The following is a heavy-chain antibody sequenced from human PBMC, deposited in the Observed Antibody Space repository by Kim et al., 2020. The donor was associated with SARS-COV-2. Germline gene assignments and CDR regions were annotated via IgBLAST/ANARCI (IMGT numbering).Heavy chain of an antibody. J-gene: IGHJ4*02. CDR2: IRNKANSYTT. CDR3: ARDVQTGDTGGAY. V-gene: IGHV3-72*01. Sequence: GGSLRLSCAASGFTFSDHYMDWVRQAPGRGLEWVGRIRNKANSYTTEYAASVKGRFTISRDDSKNSVYLQMNSLKTEDTAVYYCARDVQTGDTGGAYWGQGTLVTVSS. D-gene: IGHD1-26*01. CDR1: GFTFSDHY.